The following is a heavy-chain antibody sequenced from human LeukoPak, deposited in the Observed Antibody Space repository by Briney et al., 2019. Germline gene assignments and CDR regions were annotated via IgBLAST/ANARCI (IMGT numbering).Heavy chain of an antibody. CDR2: IKQDESET. CDR3: ARLSAYYYGSFFYYYMDV. Sequence: GGSLRLSCEGSGFSFSSYSMTWVRQSPGKGPEWVANIKQDESETYTVDSVKGRFTISRDNAKNSVYLHMNSLRAEDTALYYCARLSAYYYGSFFYYYMDVWGKGTTVTVSS. J-gene: IGHJ6*03. D-gene: IGHD3-10*01. V-gene: IGHV3-7*01. CDR1: GFSFSSYS.